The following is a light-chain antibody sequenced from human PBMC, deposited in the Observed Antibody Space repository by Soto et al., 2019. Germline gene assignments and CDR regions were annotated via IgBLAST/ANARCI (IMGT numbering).Light chain of an antibody. CDR2: EVT. Sequence: QSVLTQPASVSGSPGQSIAISCTGTFSDVGGYDYVSWYQQHPDKAPKLMIYEVTKRPSGVSNRFSGSKSGNTASLTISGLRPEDEADYYCSSHTSGSTRVFGSGTKVTV. CDR1: FSDVGGYDY. V-gene: IGLV2-14*01. CDR3: SSHTSGSTRV. J-gene: IGLJ1*01.